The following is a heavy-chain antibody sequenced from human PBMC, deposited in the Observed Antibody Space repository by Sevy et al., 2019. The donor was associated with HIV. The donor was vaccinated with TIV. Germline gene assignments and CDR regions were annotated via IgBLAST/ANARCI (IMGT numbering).Heavy chain of an antibody. CDR3: AKETTLLLIRGGYFDY. CDR2: ISGSGRNT. CDR1: GFTFSTYA. Sequence: GGSLRLSCAASGFTFSTYAMNWVRQAPGKGLEWVSGISGSGRNTYYADSVRGRFTVSRDNSKNTLYLQINSLRAEDTALYYRAKETTLLLIRGGYFDYWGQGALVTVSS. V-gene: IGHV3-23*01. J-gene: IGHJ4*02. D-gene: IGHD3-10*01.